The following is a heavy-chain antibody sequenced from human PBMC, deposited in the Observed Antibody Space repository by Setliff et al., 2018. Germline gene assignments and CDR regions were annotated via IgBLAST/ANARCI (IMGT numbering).Heavy chain of an antibody. V-gene: IGHV4-59*08. Sequence: TSETLSLTCAVSGDSISGHYWSWIRQPPEKGLEWIAYIHYSGSTNQNPSLKSRVTISVDTSKNQFSLKLSSVTAADTAVYYCARLSVVVTAIPYYFDYWGQGTLVTVSS. J-gene: IGHJ4*02. CDR3: ARLSVVVTAIPYYFDY. D-gene: IGHD2-21*02. CDR2: IHYSGST. CDR1: GDSISGHY.